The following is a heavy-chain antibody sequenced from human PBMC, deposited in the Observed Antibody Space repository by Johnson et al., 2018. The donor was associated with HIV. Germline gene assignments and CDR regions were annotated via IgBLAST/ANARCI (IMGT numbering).Heavy chain of an antibody. CDR2: TWFDGINK. V-gene: IGHV3-33*01. Sequence: QVQLVESGGGVVQPGRSLRLSCAASGFTFSNYGMHWVRQAPGKGLEWVAVTWFDGINKYYSDSVKGRFTISRDNSKNTLYLQMNSLRAEDTAVYYCASSLIQFLEWLSEPAAFDIWGQGTMVTVSS. CDR1: GFTFSNYG. J-gene: IGHJ3*02. CDR3: ASSLIQFLEWLSEPAAFDI. D-gene: IGHD3-3*01.